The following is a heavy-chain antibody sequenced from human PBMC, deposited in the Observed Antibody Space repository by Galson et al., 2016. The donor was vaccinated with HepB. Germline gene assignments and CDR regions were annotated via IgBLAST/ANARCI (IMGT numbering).Heavy chain of an antibody. Sequence: SLRLSCAASGITFSSYAMHWVRQAPGKGLEWVAVISYDGSNKYYAASVKGRSTISRDNSKKPLYLQMNSLRAEDTAVCYCARGPLTGNTYCCWFDPWGQGTLVTVSS. CDR3: ARGPLTGNTYCCWFDP. D-gene: IGHD2-15*01. CDR2: ISYDGSNK. CDR1: GITFSSYA. V-gene: IGHV3-30-3*01. J-gene: IGHJ5*02.